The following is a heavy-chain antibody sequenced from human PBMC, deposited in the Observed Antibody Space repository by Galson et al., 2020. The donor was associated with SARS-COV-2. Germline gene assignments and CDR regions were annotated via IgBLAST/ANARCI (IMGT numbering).Heavy chain of an antibody. D-gene: IGHD2-15*01. CDR2: ISSSVTNI. V-gene: IGHV3-48*03. CDR3: ASPYLGAASFFGAFDI. J-gene: IGHJ3*02. Sequence: GGSLRLSCAGSGFSFSDYEMNWVRQGPGKGLEWISYISSSVTNIYYADSVTGRLTISRDNANKSLYLQVTSLRAEDTAVYYCASPYLGAASFFGAFDIWGPGTMVTVSS. CDR1: GFSFSDYE.